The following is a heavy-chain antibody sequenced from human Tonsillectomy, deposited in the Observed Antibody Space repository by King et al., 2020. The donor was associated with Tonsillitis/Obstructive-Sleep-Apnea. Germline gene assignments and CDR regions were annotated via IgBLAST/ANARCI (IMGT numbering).Heavy chain of an antibody. CDR2: ISYDGRHK. CDR3: ARDGDDILTGYSVRYYYYYMDV. CDR1: GFTFSSYA. Sequence: VQLVESGGGVVQPGRSLRLSCAASGFTFSSYAMHWVRQAPGKGLEWVAVISYDGRHKYYADSVKGRFTISRDNSKNTLYLQMNSLRAEDTGVYYCARDGDDILTGYSVRYYYYYMDVWGKGTTVTVSS. D-gene: IGHD3-9*01. J-gene: IGHJ6*03. V-gene: IGHV3-30*04.